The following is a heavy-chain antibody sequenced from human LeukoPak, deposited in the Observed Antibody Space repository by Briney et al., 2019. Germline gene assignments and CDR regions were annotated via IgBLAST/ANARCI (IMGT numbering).Heavy chain of an antibody. V-gene: IGHV3-33*01. D-gene: IGHD2/OR15-2a*01. CDR1: GFTFSSYG. J-gene: IGHJ6*02. Sequence: GRSLRLSCAASGFTFSSYGMHWVRQAPGKGLEWVAVIWYDGSNKYYADSVKGRFTISRDNSKNTLYLHMNSLRAEDTAVYYCARDFYDLYYGMDVWGQGTTVTVSS. CDR2: IWYDGSNK. CDR3: ARDFYDLYYGMDV.